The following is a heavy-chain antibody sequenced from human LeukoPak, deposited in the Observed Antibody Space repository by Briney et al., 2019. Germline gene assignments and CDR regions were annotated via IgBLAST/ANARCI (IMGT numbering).Heavy chain of an antibody. CDR1: GYTLTELS. Sequence: ASVKVSCKVSGYTLTELSMHWVRQAPGKGLEWMGGFDPEDGETIYAQKFRGRVTMTEDTSTDTAYMELSGLRSEDTAVYYCATAPGRQWLVLPLDYWGQGTLVTVSS. D-gene: IGHD6-19*01. V-gene: IGHV1-24*01. CDR2: FDPEDGET. J-gene: IGHJ4*02. CDR3: ATAPGRQWLVLPLDY.